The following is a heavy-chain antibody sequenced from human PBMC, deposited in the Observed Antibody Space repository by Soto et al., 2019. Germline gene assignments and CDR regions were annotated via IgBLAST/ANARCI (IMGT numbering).Heavy chain of an antibody. CDR2: ISAYNGNT. D-gene: IGHD3-3*01. J-gene: IGHJ4*02. Sequence: ASVNVSCKASGYTFTSYGISWVRQAPGQGLEWMGWISAYNGNTNYAQKLQGRVTMTTDTSTSTAYMELRSLRSDDTAVYYCARMDDFWSGYSLFDYWGQGTLVTVSS. V-gene: IGHV1-18*01. CDR1: GYTFTSYG. CDR3: ARMDDFWSGYSLFDY.